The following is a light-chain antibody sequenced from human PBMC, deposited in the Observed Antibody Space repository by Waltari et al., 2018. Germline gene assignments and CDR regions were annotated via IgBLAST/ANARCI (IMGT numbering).Light chain of an antibody. CDR1: SSDVGGYKY. Sequence: QSALTQPASVSGSPGQSITISCTGTSSDVGGYKYVSWYQHHPGKAPKLILYDGRKRPSGVSNRFSGSKSGNTASLTISGLQSEDEADYYCTSYTSSSSSAYVVFGGGTKLTVL. V-gene: IGLV2-14*03. CDR2: DGR. J-gene: IGLJ2*01. CDR3: TSYTSSSSSAYVV.